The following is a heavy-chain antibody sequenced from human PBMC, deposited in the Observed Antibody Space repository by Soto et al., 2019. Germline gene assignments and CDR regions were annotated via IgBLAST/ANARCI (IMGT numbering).Heavy chain of an antibody. CDR3: AIGGGPRSFDP. J-gene: IGHJ5*02. V-gene: IGHV4-30-4*01. D-gene: IGHD6-25*01. CDR2: FSYSGST. Sequence: QVQLQESGPGLVKPSQALSLTCTVSGASISSGDYYWGWIRQPPGKGLEWIGYFSYSGSTYYNPSLKSRVAISVDTSKNQFSLNLSSVTAADSAVYYCAIGGGPRSFDPWGRGTLVTVSS. CDR1: GASISSGDYY.